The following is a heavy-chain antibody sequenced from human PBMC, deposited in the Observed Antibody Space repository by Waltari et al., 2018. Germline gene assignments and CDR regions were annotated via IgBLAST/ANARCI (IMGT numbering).Heavy chain of an antibody. CDR1: GFTFSSYG. CDR3: AKGAVDY. J-gene: IGHJ4*02. V-gene: IGHV3-30*02. Sequence: QVQLVESGGGVVQPGGSLRLFCAASGFTFSSYGMHWVRQAPGKGLEWVAFIRYDGSNKYYADSVKGRFTISRDNSKNTLYLQMNSLRAEDTAVYYCAKGAVDYWGQGTLVTVSS. CDR2: IRYDGSNK.